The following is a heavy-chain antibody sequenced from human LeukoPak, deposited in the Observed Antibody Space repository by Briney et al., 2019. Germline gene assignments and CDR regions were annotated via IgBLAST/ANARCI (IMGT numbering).Heavy chain of an antibody. CDR2: INHSGST. Sequence: SSETLSLTCAVYGGSFSGYYWSWIRQPPGKGLEWIGEINHSGSTNYNPSLKSRVTISVDTSKNQFSLKLSSVTAADTAVFYCASLRVPGYFDYWGQGTLVTVSS. J-gene: IGHJ4*03. D-gene: IGHD3-16*01. CDR1: GGSFSGYY. V-gene: IGHV4-34*01. CDR3: ASLRVPGYFDY.